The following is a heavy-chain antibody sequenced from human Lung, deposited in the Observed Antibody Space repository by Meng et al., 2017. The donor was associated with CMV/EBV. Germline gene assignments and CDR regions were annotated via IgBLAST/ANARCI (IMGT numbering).Heavy chain of an antibody. D-gene: IGHD3-10*01. J-gene: IGHJ4*02. Sequence: SCESSGFTFSCYTMNWVRQAPGKGLDWFSSISPSTAYIFYADSVKGRFTISRDNAKNSLYLQMNGLRAEDTAVYYCARDQSMVRGLDYWGQGTLVTVSS. CDR2: ISPSTAYI. V-gene: IGHV3-21*01. CDR1: GFTFSCYT. CDR3: ARDQSMVRGLDY.